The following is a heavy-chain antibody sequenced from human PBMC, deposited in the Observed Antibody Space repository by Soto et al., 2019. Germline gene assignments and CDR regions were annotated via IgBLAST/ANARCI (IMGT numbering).Heavy chain of an antibody. CDR2: ISYDGSNK. CDR3: AKERPFTMVRGALKHYYYGMDV. V-gene: IGHV3-30*18. CDR1: GFTFSSYG. D-gene: IGHD3-10*01. J-gene: IGHJ6*02. Sequence: QVQLVESGGGVVQPGRSLRLSCAASGFTFSSYGMHWVRQAPGKGLEWVAVISYDGSNKYYADSVKGRFTISRDNSKNTLYLQMNSLRAEDTAVYYCAKERPFTMVRGALKHYYYGMDVWGQGTTVTVSS.